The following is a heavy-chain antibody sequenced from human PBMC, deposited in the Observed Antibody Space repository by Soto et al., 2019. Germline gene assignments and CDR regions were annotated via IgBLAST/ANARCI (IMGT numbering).Heavy chain of an antibody. D-gene: IGHD3-10*01. CDR2: INPANGDT. CDR3: TKKDSFASGSYHFYY. J-gene: IGHJ4*02. V-gene: IGHV1-3*01. CDR1: GYTFTTYP. Sequence: QVQLEQSGPEVQKPGASVKVSCKASGYTFTTYPIHWVRQAPGQRLEWMGWINPANGDTGRSQKFQDRVTFTRDTSATTAYMELSSLTSEDTAVYYCTKKDSFASGSYHFYYWGQGTLVTVSS.